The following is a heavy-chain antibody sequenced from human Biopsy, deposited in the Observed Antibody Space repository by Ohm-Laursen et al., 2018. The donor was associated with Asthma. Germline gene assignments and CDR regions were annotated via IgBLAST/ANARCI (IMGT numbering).Heavy chain of an antibody. Sequence: SSLRLSCAASGFSFSRYGMHWVRQAPGKGLEWVAVISYHGAIKFYADSVKGRFTISRDNSKNTVYLQMISLRVEDTSVYYCARGAYYDFWSGYSRPIPGYYGMDVWGHGTTVTVSS. D-gene: IGHD3-3*01. CDR3: ARGAYYDFWSGYSRPIPGYYGMDV. V-gene: IGHV3-30*03. CDR1: GFSFSRYG. CDR2: ISYHGAIK. J-gene: IGHJ6*02.